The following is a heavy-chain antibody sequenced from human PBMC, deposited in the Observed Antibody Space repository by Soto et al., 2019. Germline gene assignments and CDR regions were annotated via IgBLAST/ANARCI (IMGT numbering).Heavy chain of an antibody. J-gene: IGHJ4*02. V-gene: IGHV5-51*01. CDR2: IYPGDSDT. CDR1: GYSFTTSW. Sequence: LGESLKISCKGSGYSFTTSWIGWVRQMPGKGLEWMGIIYPGDSDTRYSPSFQGQVTISADKSINTAYLQWSSLKTSDTAIYYCARNDYNGHSVDYWGQGTLVTVSS. CDR3: ARNDYNGHSVDY. D-gene: IGHD4-4*01.